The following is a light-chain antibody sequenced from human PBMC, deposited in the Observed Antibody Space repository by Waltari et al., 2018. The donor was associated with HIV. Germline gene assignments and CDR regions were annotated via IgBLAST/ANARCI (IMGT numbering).Light chain of an antibody. J-gene: IGLJ2*01. V-gene: IGLV2-8*01. CDR3: SSYAGPNHLL. CDR1: SRDGGAYNF. Sequence: QSALTQPPSASGSPGQSVTFSCTGTSRDGGAYNFASWYQQHPGNAPKLIIYGVNPRPSGVPDRFSGSKSGNTASLTVSGLQADDEADYYCSSYAGPNHLLFGGGTKLTVL. CDR2: GVN.